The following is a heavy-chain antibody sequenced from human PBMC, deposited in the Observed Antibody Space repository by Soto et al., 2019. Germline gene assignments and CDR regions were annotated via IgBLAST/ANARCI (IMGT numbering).Heavy chain of an antibody. CDR1: GFTFSSYE. V-gene: IGHV3-48*03. CDR2: ISSGAGTI. Sequence: PGGSLRLSCAASGFTFSSYEMNWVRQAPGKGLEWVSYISSGAGTIYYADSVKGRFTISRDNAKDSLYLQMNSLRAEDTAVYYCARDVGSQNYYYYAMDVWGQGTTVTAP. CDR3: ARDVGSQNYYYYAMDV. D-gene: IGHD6-25*01. J-gene: IGHJ6*02.